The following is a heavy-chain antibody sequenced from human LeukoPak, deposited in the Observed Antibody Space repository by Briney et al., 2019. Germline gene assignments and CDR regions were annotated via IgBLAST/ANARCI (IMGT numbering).Heavy chain of an antibody. CDR3: ATYRQVLLPFES. CDR1: GFTLSTFA. D-gene: IGHD2-8*02. J-gene: IGHJ4*02. Sequence: GGSLRLSCAASGFTLSTFAMIWVRQPPGKGLEWVSSIFPSGGEIHYADSVRGRFTISRDNSKSTLSLQMNSLRAEDAAIYYCATYRQVLLPFESWGQGTLVTVSS. CDR2: IFPSGGEI. V-gene: IGHV3-23*01.